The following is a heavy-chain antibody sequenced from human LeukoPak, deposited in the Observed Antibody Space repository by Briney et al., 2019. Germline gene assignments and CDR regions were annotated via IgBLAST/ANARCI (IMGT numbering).Heavy chain of an antibody. CDR3: ARQGRYFDWLRMYYYYYMNV. Sequence: ASVKVSCKASGYIFTGYYMHWVRQAPGQGLEWMGWINPNSGGTNYAQKFQGRVTMTRDTSISTAYMELSRLRSDDTAVYYCARQGRYFDWLRMYYYYYMNVWGKGTTVTVSS. J-gene: IGHJ6*03. D-gene: IGHD3-9*01. CDR1: GYIFTGYY. V-gene: IGHV1-2*02. CDR2: INPNSGGT.